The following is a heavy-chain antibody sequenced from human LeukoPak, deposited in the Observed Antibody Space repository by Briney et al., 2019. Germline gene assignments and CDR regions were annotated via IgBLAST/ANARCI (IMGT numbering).Heavy chain of an antibody. Sequence: ASVKVSCKASGYTFTSYDINWVRQATGQGLEWVGWMNPNSGNSGYAQKFQGRVTITRHTSISTAYMELSSLRSEDTAVYYCARGYYGSGSHNWFDPWGQGTLVTVSS. V-gene: IGHV1-8*03. CDR1: GYTFTSYD. D-gene: IGHD3-10*01. CDR2: MNPNSGNS. CDR3: ARGYYGSGSHNWFDP. J-gene: IGHJ5*02.